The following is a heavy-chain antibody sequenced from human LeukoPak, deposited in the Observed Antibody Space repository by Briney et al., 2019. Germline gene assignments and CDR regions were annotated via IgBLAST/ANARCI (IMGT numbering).Heavy chain of an antibody. CDR1: GFSFSNYA. V-gene: IGHV3-30*04. D-gene: IGHD6-13*01. J-gene: IGHJ4*02. Sequence: GRSLRLSCAASGFSFSNYAMHWVRQTPGEGLVWVAVISTDGRDKHYADSVKGRFTISRDNSKSTLYLQMNSLRAEDTAVYYCARDSAAAAVYYFDYWGQRTLVTVSS. CDR2: ISTDGRDK. CDR3: ARDSAAAAVYYFDY.